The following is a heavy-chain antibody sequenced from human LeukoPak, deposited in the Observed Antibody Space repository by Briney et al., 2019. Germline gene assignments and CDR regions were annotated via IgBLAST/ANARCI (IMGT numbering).Heavy chain of an antibody. CDR1: GGSISSYY. CDR3: ARVYYYDSSGYSTPYYFDY. Sequence: SETLSLTCTVSGGSISSYYWSWIRQPPGKGLEWIGYIYYSGSTNYNPSLKSRVTISVGTSKNQFSLKLSSVTAADTAVYYCARVYYYDSSGYSTPYYFDYWGQGTLVTVSS. V-gene: IGHV4-59*01. J-gene: IGHJ4*02. CDR2: IYYSGST. D-gene: IGHD3-22*01.